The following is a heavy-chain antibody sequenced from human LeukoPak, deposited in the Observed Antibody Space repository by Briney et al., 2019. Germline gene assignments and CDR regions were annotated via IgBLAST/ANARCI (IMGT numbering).Heavy chain of an antibody. CDR1: GYTLTELS. J-gene: IGHJ4*02. CDR2: FDPEDGET. V-gene: IGHV1-24*01. Sequence: ASVKVSCKVSGYTLTELSMHWVRQAPGKGLEWMGGFDPEDGETIYAQKFQGRVTMTEDTSTDTAYMELSSLRSEDTAVYYCATVGSRDSSVPLDYWGQGTLVTVSS. CDR3: ATVGSRDSSVPLDY. D-gene: IGHD3-22*01.